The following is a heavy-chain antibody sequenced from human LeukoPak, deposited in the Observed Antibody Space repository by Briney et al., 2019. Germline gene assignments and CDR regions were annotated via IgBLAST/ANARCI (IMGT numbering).Heavy chain of an antibody. Sequence: SETLSLTCTVSGGSISSYYWSWIRQPPGKGLEWIGYIYYSGSTNYNPSLKSRVTISVDTSKNQFSLKLSSVTAADTAVYYCAKLWFGDSSWFDPWGQGTLVTVSS. V-gene: IGHV4-59*08. J-gene: IGHJ5*02. CDR3: AKLWFGDSSWFDP. CDR2: IYYSGST. CDR1: GGSISSYY. D-gene: IGHD3-10*01.